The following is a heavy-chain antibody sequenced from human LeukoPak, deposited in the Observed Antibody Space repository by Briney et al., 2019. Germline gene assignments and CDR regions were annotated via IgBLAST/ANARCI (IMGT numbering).Heavy chain of an antibody. V-gene: IGHV3-11*01. CDR3: ARVAVSGPTGWFDS. CDR1: GFTFSDYY. Sequence: GGSLRLSCAASGFTFSDYYMSWIRQAPGKGLEWVSYISSSGSAIYYADSVKGRFTISRDNAKNSLYLQMNSLRAEDTAVYYCARVAVSGPTGWFDSWGQGTLVIVSS. J-gene: IGHJ5*01. D-gene: IGHD2-8*02. CDR2: ISSSGSAI.